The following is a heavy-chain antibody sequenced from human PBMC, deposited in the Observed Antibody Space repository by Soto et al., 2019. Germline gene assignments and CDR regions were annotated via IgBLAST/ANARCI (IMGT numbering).Heavy chain of an antibody. CDR2: MNPNSGNT. Sequence: QVQLVQSGAEVKKPGASVKVSCKASGYTFTSYDINWVRQATGQGLEWMGWMNPNSGNTGYAQKFQGRVTMTRNNYISTAYMELSSLRSEDTAVYYCARGLRIQLWLRDRNNDYWGQGTLVTVSS. V-gene: IGHV1-8*01. CDR3: ARGLRIQLWLRDRNNDY. D-gene: IGHD5-18*01. CDR1: GYTFTSYD. J-gene: IGHJ4*02.